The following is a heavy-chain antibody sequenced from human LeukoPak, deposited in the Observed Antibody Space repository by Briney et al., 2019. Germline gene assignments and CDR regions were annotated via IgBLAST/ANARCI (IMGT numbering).Heavy chain of an antibody. CDR3: AREIYRYCTNGVYYLQKNYFDY. V-gene: IGHV3-30*04. J-gene: IGHJ4*02. D-gene: IGHD2-8*01. Sequence: PGGSLRLSCAASGFTFSSYAMHWVRQAPGKGLEWVAVISYDGSNKYYADSVKGRFTISRDNSKNTLYLQMNSLRAEDTAVYYCAREIYRYCTNGVYYLQKNYFDYWGQGTLVTVSS. CDR2: ISYDGSNK. CDR1: GFTFSSYA.